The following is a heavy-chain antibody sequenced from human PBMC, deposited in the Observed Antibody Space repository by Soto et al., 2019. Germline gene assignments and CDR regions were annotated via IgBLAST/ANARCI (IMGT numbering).Heavy chain of an antibody. V-gene: IGHV3-23*01. CDR3: AKKGSTSCYLCGQDDAFDI. CDR2: ISGSGGST. CDR1: GFTFSSYA. J-gene: IGHJ3*02. Sequence: GESLKISCAASGFTFSSYAMSWVRQAPGKGLEWVSAISGSGGSTYYADSVKGRFTISRDNSKNTLYLQMNSLRAEDTAVYYCAKKGSTSCYLCGQDDAFDIWGQGTMVTVSS. D-gene: IGHD2-2*01.